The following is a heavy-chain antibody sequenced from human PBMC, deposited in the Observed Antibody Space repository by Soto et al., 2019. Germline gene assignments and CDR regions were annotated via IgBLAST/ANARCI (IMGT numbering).Heavy chain of an antibody. CDR3: ARDLGRSYDILTGSPNWFDP. D-gene: IGHD3-9*01. J-gene: IGHJ5*02. Sequence: GGCPKPSFSTPWFPFSSYSFHRVPPASRKGVGVVAVISYDGSNKYYADSVKGRFTISRDNSKNTLYLQMNSLRAEDTAVYYCARDLGRSYDILTGSPNWFDPWGQGTLVTVSS. CDR2: ISYDGSNK. V-gene: IGHV3-30-3*01. CDR1: WFPFSSYS.